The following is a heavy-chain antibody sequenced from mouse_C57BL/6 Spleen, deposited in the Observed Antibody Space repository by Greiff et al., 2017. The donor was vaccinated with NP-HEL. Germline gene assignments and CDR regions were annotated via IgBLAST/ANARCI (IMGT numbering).Heavy chain of an antibody. CDR2: IRSKSNNYAT. CDR1: GFSFNTYA. V-gene: IGHV10-1*01. J-gene: IGHJ2*01. CDR3: VREDYDASFDY. D-gene: IGHD2-4*01. Sequence: VQLVESGGGLVQPKGSLKLSCAASGFSFNTYAMNWVRQAPGKGLEWVARIRSKSNNYATYYADSVKDRFTISRDDSESMLYLQMNNLKTEDTAMYYCVREDYDASFDYWGQGTTLTVSS.